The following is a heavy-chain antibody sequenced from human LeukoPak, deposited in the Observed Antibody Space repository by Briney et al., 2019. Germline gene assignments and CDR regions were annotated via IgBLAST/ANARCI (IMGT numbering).Heavy chain of an antibody. CDR3: ARLPQWGGTYHFDY. CDR1: GYSFTNHW. J-gene: IGHJ4*02. Sequence: GESLKISCKGSGYSFTNHWIGWVRQMPGKGLEWMAIIYPGDSDTRYSPSFQGQVTISADKSISTAYLQWSSLKATDTAMYYCARLPQWGGTYHFDYWGQGTLLTVSS. D-gene: IGHD1-26*01. V-gene: IGHV5-51*01. CDR2: IYPGDSDT.